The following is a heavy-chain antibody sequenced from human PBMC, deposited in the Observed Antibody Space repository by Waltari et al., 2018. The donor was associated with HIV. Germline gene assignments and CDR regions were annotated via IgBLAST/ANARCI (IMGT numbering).Heavy chain of an antibody. J-gene: IGHJ4*02. D-gene: IGHD6-19*01. CDR3: ARDSRRAVPGPGY. CDR1: GYSFTTFS. Sequence: QVQLVQSGSELRKPGASVKVSCKASGYSFTTFSIHWLRQAPGQGLEWMGLINTNTGNPTYAQGFTGRFVFSLDTSVSTAYLQISGLKTEDTAVYYCARDSRRAVPGPGYWGQGTLVTVSS. V-gene: IGHV7-4-1*02. CDR2: INTNTGNP.